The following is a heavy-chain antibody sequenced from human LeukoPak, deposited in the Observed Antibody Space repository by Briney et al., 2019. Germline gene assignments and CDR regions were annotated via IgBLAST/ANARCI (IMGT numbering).Heavy chain of an antibody. CDR1: GGSISDSSYY. D-gene: IGHD3-10*01. Sequence: SETLSLTCTVSGGSISDSSYYWGWIRQPPGKGLEWIGSIYYSGSTYYNSSLKSRVTISVDTSKKQFSLKLSSVTAADTAVYYCARQLWFGEFHFDYWGQGTLVIVSS. CDR2: IYYSGST. CDR3: ARQLWFGEFHFDY. J-gene: IGHJ4*02. V-gene: IGHV4-39*01.